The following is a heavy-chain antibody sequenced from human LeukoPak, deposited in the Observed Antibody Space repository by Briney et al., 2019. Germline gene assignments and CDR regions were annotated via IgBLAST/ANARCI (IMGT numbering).Heavy chain of an antibody. D-gene: IGHD3-10*01. V-gene: IGHV4-38-2*02. CDR2: IYHSGST. CDR3: AVDGITMVRGVMSG. J-gene: IGHJ4*02. CDR1: GYSISSGYY. Sequence: SETLSLTCTVSGYSISSGYYWGWIRPPPGKGLEWIGSIYHSGSTYYNPSLKSRVTISVDTSKNQFSLKLSSVTAADTAVYYCAVDGITMVRGVMSGWGQGTLVTVSS.